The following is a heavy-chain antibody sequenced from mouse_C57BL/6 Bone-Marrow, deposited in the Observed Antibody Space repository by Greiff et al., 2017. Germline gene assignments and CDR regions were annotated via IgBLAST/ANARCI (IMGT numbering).Heavy chain of an antibody. CDR3: ASVYYDYDVAWFAY. CDR2: IHPNSGST. D-gene: IGHD2-4*01. CDR1: GYTFTSYW. J-gene: IGHJ3*01. V-gene: IGHV1-64*01. Sequence: QVQLQQPGAELVKPGASVKLSCKASGYTFTSYWMHWVKQRPGPGLEWIGMIHPNSGSTNYNEKFKSKATLTVDKSSSTAYMQLSSLTSEDSAVYYCASVYYDYDVAWFAYWGQGTLVTVSA.